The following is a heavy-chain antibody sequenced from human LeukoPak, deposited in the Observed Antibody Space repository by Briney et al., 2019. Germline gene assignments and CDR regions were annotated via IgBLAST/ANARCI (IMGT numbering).Heavy chain of an antibody. Sequence: GGSLRLSCAASGFTFSGSAMHWVRHPPGKGLEWVANIKQDGTEKYYVDSVKGRFTISRDNAKNSLYLQMNSLRVEDTATYYCAKVAHYYYGSESYYFFEHWGQGTPVTASS. CDR2: IKQDGTEK. D-gene: IGHD3-10*01. J-gene: IGHJ4*02. CDR3: AKVAHYYYGSESYYFFEH. V-gene: IGHV3-7*01. CDR1: GFTFSGSA.